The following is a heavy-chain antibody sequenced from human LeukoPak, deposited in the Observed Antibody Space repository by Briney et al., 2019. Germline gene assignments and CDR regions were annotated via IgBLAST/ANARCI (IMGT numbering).Heavy chain of an antibody. D-gene: IGHD5-18*01. CDR1: GFTFSSYG. V-gene: IGHV3-23*01. J-gene: IGHJ4*02. CDR3: SKAGDTNYYRYGDY. Sequence: GGSLRLSCAASGFTFSSYGMSWVRQAPGKGLEWVSAISGSGGSTYYADSVKGRFTISRDNSKNTLYLQMNSLRDEDTAVYYCSKAGDTNYYRYGDYWGQGTLVTVSS. CDR2: ISGSGGST.